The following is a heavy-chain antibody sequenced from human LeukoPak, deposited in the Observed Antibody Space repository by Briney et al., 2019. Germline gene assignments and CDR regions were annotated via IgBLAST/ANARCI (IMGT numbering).Heavy chain of an antibody. CDR3: ARSRGYSYGTTFLDY. V-gene: IGHV4-59*08. D-gene: IGHD5-18*01. CDR1: GGSISSYY. Sequence: SETLSLTCTVSGGSISSYYWSWVRQPPGKGLEWIGYIYYIGSTNHNPSLKNRVTISVDTSKNQFSLKLSSVTAADTAVYYCARSRGYSYGTTFLDYWGQGTLVIVSS. CDR2: IYYIGST. J-gene: IGHJ4*02.